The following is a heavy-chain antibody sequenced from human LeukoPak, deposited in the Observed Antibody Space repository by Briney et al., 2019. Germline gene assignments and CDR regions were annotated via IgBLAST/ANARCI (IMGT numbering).Heavy chain of an antibody. CDR3: AKDSWGLYGGLYYFDY. CDR1: GFTFSSYA. J-gene: IGHJ4*02. D-gene: IGHD4/OR15-4a*01. CDR2: ISGSGGST. V-gene: IGHV3-23*01. Sequence: GSLRLSCAASGFTFSSYAMSWVRQAPGKGLEWVSAISGSGGSTYYADSVKGRFTISRDNSKNTLYLQMNSLRAEDTAVYYCAKDSWGLYGGLYYFDYWGQGTLVTVSS.